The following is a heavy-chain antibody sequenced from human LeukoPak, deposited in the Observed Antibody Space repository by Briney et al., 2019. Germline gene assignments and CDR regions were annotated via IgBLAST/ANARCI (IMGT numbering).Heavy chain of an antibody. CDR3: ARGTTVTTRYFDY. Sequence: SETLSLTCTVSGGSISSYYWSWIRRPPGKGLEWIAYIYYSGSTNYNPSLKSRVTISVDTSKNQFSLKLSSVTAADTAVYYCARGTTVTTRYFDYWGQGTLVTVSS. V-gene: IGHV4-59*01. CDR1: GGSISSYY. J-gene: IGHJ4*02. D-gene: IGHD4-11*01. CDR2: IYYSGST.